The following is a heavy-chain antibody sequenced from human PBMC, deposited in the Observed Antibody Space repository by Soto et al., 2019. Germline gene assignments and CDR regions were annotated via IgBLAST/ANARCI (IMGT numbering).Heavy chain of an antibody. J-gene: IGHJ5*02. CDR1: GFSFDGYA. D-gene: IGHD6-6*01. Sequence: EVQLVESWGGLVQPGRSLRLSCAASGFSFDGYAMNWVRQPPGKGLEWVSGISWNSGNIDYADSVKGRFTISRDNAKNSLYLQMNSLRAEDTALYYCVKASTYSSSQGWFDPWGQGTMVTVSS. CDR3: VKASTYSSSQGWFDP. CDR2: ISWNSGNI. V-gene: IGHV3-9*01.